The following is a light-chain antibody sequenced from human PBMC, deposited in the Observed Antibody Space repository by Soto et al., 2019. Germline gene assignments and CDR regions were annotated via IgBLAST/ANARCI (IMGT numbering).Light chain of an antibody. CDR1: QSVSSN. J-gene: IGKJ5*01. V-gene: IGKV3-15*01. CDR3: QQYDNKPPIT. Sequence: EIVMTQSPATLSVSPGERATLSCRASQSVSSNLAWYQQKPGQAPRLLMYATSTRATGIPDRFSGSGSGTEFSLTISSLQSEDFAVYHCQQYDNKPPITFGQGTRLEIK. CDR2: ATS.